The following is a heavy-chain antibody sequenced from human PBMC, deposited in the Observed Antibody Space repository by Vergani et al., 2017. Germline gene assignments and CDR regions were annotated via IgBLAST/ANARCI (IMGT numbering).Heavy chain of an antibody. CDR2: LYSGGST. J-gene: IGHJ3*02. Sequence: EVQLVESGGGLVQPGGSLRLSCAASGFTVSSNYMSWVRQAPGKGLEWVSVLYSGGSTYYADSVKGRFTISRDNSKNTLFLQMNSLRAEDTAVYYCARDRSSSWSDAFDIWGQGTMVTVSS. CDR3: ARDRSSSWSDAFDI. D-gene: IGHD6-13*01. CDR1: GFTVSSNY. V-gene: IGHV3-66*01.